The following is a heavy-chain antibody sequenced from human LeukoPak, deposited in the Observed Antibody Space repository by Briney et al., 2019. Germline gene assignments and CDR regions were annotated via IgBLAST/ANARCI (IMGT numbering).Heavy chain of an antibody. CDR3: ARGGQPLLFGWFGP. J-gene: IGHJ5*02. CDR2: IYHSGIT. Sequence: PSETLSLTCAVHGGSFSGSYWNWIREPPGKGLEWIGEIYHSGITTYNPSLKSRVTISVDTSKNKFFLKVRSVTAADTAVYYCARGGQPLLFGWFGPWGQGTLVTVSS. D-gene: IGHD2-21*02. V-gene: IGHV4-34*01. CDR1: GGSFSGSY.